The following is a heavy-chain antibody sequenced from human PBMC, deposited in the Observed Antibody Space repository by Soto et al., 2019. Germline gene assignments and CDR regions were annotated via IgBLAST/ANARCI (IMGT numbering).Heavy chain of an antibody. J-gene: IGHJ5*02. CDR3: ARGGS. CDR2: ISSSSSTV. CDR1: GFTFSTYS. Sequence: GGSLRLSCAASGFTFSTYSINWVRQAPGKGPEWVSYISSSSSTVIYAESVKDRFTISRDNAKNSLYLQMNDLRAEDTALYYCARGGSWGLGTLVTVSS. V-gene: IGHV3-48*01. D-gene: IGHD3-16*01.